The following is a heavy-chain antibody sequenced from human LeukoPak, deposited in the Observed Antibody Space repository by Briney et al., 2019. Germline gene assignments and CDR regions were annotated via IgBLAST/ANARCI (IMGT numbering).Heavy chain of an antibody. J-gene: IGHJ4*02. CDR2: IWYDGSNK. V-gene: IGHV3-33*06. D-gene: IGHD7-27*01. Sequence: PGGSLRLSCTASGFTFRNYGMNWVRQAPGKGLEWVAGIWYDGSNKDYVDSVKGRFTISRDNSKNTLYLEMNSLTVEDTAVYYCAKGQGASSNWGSGYWAQGTQVTVSS. CDR3: AKGQGASSNWGSGY. CDR1: GFTFRNYG.